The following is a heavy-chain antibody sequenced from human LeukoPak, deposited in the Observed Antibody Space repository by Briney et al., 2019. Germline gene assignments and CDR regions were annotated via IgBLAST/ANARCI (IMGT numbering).Heavy chain of an antibody. D-gene: IGHD2-21*01. J-gene: IGHJ5*02. CDR3: AKPTHSTWFDP. Sequence: GGSLRLSCAASGFTFSSYWRSWVRQAPGKGLEWVANIKQDGSEKYYVDSVKGRFTISRVNAKNSLYLQMNSLRAEDTAVYYWAKPTHSTWFDPWGQGTLVTVSS. V-gene: IGHV3-7*01. CDR1: GFTFSSYW. CDR2: IKQDGSEK.